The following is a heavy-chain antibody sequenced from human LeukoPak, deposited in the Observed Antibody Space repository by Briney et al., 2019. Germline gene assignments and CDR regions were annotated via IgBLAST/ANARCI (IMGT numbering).Heavy chain of an antibody. J-gene: IGHJ3*02. CDR2: INHSGST. D-gene: IGHD6-6*01. CDR1: GGSFSGYY. V-gene: IGHV4-34*01. CDR3: ARSRGSSSRAFDI. Sequence: SETLSLTCAVSGGSFSGYYWTWIRQPPGKGLEWIGEINHSGSTNYNPSLKSRVTISVDTSKNQFSLKLSSVTAADTAVYYCARSRGSSSRAFDIWGQGTMVTVSS.